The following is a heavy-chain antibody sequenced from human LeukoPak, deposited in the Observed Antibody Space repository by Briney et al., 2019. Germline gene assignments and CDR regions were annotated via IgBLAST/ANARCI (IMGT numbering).Heavy chain of an antibody. CDR3: AREYVSSWFDQ. V-gene: IGHV1-2*04. Sequence: ASVNVSCKASGYTFSGNYMHWVRQAPGQGLEWMGWINPNSGGTNYAQKFQGWVTMTRDTSISTVFMEMSRLRSDDTAVYYCAREYVSSWFDQWGQGTLVTVSS. CDR2: INPNSGGT. J-gene: IGHJ5*02. D-gene: IGHD3-22*01. CDR1: GYTFSGNY.